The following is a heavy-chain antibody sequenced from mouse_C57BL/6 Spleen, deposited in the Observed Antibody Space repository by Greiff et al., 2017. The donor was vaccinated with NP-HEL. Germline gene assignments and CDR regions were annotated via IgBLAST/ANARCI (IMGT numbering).Heavy chain of an antibody. CDR3: ARCGNYVGAMDY. CDR2: IYPRSGNT. D-gene: IGHD2-1*01. J-gene: IGHJ4*01. CDR1: GYTFTSYG. V-gene: IGHV1-81*01. Sequence: VQLQQSGAELARPGASVKLSCKASGYTFTSYGISWVKQRTGQGLEWIGEIYPRSGNTYYNEKFKGKATLTADKSSSTAYMELRSLTSEDSAVYFCARCGNYVGAMDYWGQGTSVTVSS.